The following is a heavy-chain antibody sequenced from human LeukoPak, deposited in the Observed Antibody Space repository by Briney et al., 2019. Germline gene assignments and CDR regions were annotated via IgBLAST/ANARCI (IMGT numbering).Heavy chain of an antibody. J-gene: IGHJ4*02. D-gene: IGHD3-3*01. V-gene: IGHV1-46*01. CDR2: INPSGGST. Sequence: ASVKVSCKASGYTFTSYYMHWVRQAPGQGLEWMGIINPSGGSTSYAQKFQGRVTMTRDTSTSTAYMELRSLRSDDTAVYYCARVSNQVGPYYDFWSGYYWGQGTLVTVSS. CDR3: ARVSNQVGPYYDFWSGYY. CDR1: GYTFTSYY.